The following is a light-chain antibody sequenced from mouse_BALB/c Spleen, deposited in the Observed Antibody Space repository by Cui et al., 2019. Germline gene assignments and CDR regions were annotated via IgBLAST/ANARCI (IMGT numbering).Light chain of an antibody. J-gene: IGKJ1*01. V-gene: IGKV4-80*01. CDR3: HQWTSYPWT. CDR1: SSVGY. CDR2: RTS. Sequence: QIVLTQSPAIMSASLGEEITLTCSASSSVGYMHWYQQKSGTSPKLLIYRTSNLASGVPSRFSGSGSGTFYSLTISSVEAEDVANYYCHQWTSYPWTFGGGTKLEIK.